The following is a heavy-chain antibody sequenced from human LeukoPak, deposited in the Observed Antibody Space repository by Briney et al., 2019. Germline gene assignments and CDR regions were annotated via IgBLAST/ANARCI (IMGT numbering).Heavy chain of an antibody. CDR3: ARPGSGRRNDAFDI. CDR1: GYSFTKYW. J-gene: IGHJ3*02. Sequence: GESLKISCKGSGYSFTKYWIGWVRQMPGKGLEWMGIIPPGDSETRYSPSFQGQVTISADKSINTAYLQWISLKASDTAMYYCARPGSGRRNDAFDIWGQGTMVTVSS. V-gene: IGHV5-51*01. CDR2: IPPGDSET. D-gene: IGHD3-10*01.